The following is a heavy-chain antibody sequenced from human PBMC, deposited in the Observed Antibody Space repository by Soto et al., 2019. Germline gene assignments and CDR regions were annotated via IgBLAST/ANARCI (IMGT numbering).Heavy chain of an antibody. CDR1: GFTFSRYD. J-gene: IGHJ3*01. V-gene: IGHV3-13*04. CDR2: IGTAGDT. D-gene: IGHD3-22*01. CDR3: ARDQLYYNDISGRPLNAFDV. Sequence: SGFTFSRYDMHGVRQAPGKGLEWVSAIGTAGDTYYPGSVKGRFTISRENAKNSLYLQMNSLRAEDTAVYYCARDQLYYNDISGRPLNAFDVWGQGTMVTVSS.